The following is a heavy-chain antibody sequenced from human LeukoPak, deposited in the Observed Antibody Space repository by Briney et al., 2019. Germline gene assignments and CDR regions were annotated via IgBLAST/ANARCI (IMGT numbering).Heavy chain of an antibody. V-gene: IGHV4-31*03. CDR3: ARERQWEPTTSDAFDI. J-gene: IGHJ3*02. CDR1: GGSISSGGYY. D-gene: IGHD1-26*01. CDR2: IYYSGST. Sequence: SETLSLTCTVSGGSISSGGYYWRWIRQHPGKGLEWIGYIYYSGSTYYNPSLKSRVTISVDTSKNQFSLKLSSVTAADTAVYYCARERQWEPTTSDAFDIWGQGTMVTVSS.